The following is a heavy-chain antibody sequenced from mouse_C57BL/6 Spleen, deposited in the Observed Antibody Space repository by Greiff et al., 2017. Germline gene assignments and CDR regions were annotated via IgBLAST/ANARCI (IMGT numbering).Heavy chain of an antibody. CDR1: GFNIKDYY. CDR3: AITTVVAGFAY. V-gene: IGHV14-2*01. D-gene: IGHD1-1*01. Sequence: VQLQQSGAELVKPGASVKLSCTASGFNIKDYYMHWVKQRTEQGLEWIGRIDPEDGETKYAPKFKGKATITADTASNTAYLQLSSLTSEDTAVYYCAITTVVAGFAYWGQGTLVTVSA. CDR2: IDPEDGET. J-gene: IGHJ3*01.